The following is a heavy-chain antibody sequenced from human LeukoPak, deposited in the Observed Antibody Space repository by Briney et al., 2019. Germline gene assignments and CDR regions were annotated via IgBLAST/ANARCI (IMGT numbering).Heavy chain of an antibody. V-gene: IGHV4-61*02. CDR1: GDSISSSTYY. CDR3: ARVAVAGYVRAVKWFDP. D-gene: IGHD6-19*01. CDR2: IYSSGST. Sequence: SETLSLTCTVSGDSISSSTYYWSWIRQPAGMGLEWIGRIYSSGSTNYNPSLKSRVIVSVDTSKNQFSLKLSSVTAADTAVYYCARVAVAGYVRAVKWFDPWGQGTLVTVSS. J-gene: IGHJ5*02.